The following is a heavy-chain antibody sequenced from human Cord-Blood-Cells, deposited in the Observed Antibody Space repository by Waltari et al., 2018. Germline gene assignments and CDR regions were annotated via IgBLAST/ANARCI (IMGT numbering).Heavy chain of an antibody. V-gene: IGHV3-33*01. CDR3: ARPEGDPGHDAFDI. D-gene: IGHD3-16*01. CDR1: GVPFSSHG. Sequence: QVQLVESGGGVVQPGRSMRLSCDACGVPFSSHGMHWVSTAPGKGLEWVAVIWYDGSNKYYADSVKGRFTISRDNSNNTLYLQMNSLRAEDTAVYYCARPEGDPGHDAFDIWGQGTMVTVSS. CDR2: IWYDGSNK. J-gene: IGHJ3*02.